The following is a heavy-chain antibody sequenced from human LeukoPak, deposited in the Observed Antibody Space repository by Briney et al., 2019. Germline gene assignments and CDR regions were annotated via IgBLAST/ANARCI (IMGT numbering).Heavy chain of an antibody. J-gene: IGHJ4*02. CDR1: GFTFNNYA. Sequence: PGGSLRLSCAASGFTFNNYAMSWVRQVPGKGLEWVSAIGDYGGHIYYADSVKGRFTISRDNSKNTVHLQVNRLRANDTAIYYCVKEPAKTGIADSWGLGTLVTVSS. D-gene: IGHD1-1*01. V-gene: IGHV3-23*01. CDR3: VKEPAKTGIADS. CDR2: IGDYGGHI.